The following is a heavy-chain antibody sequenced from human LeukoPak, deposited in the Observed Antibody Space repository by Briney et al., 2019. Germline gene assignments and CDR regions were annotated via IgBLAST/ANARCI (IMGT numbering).Heavy chain of an antibody. Sequence: GRSLRLSCAASGFTFDDYAMHWVRQAPGKGLEWVSGISWNSGSIGYVDSVKGRFTISRDNAKNSLYLQMNSLRAEDTAVYYCARDLDYWGQGTLVTVSS. CDR3: ARDLDY. CDR1: GFTFDDYA. V-gene: IGHV3-9*01. CDR2: ISWNSGSI. J-gene: IGHJ4*02.